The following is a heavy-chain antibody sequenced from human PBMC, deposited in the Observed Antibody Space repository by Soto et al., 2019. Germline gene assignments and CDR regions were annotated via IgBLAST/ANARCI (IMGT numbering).Heavy chain of an antibody. Sequence: GGSLRLSCAASGFTFSNAWMSWVRQAPGKGLEWVGRIKSKTDGGTTDYAAPVKGRFTISRDDSKNTLYLQMNSLKTEDTAVYYCTGGSTWFGELSAFDYWGQGTLVTVSS. CDR1: GFTFSNAW. CDR3: TGGSTWFGELSAFDY. D-gene: IGHD3-10*01. V-gene: IGHV3-15*01. J-gene: IGHJ4*02. CDR2: IKSKTDGGTT.